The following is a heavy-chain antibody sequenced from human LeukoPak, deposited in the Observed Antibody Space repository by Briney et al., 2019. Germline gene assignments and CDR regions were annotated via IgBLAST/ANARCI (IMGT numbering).Heavy chain of an antibody. D-gene: IGHD3-10*01. CDR3: TRRRGGSGSYYYYYMDV. J-gene: IGHJ6*03. CDR2: ISSSSTI. CDR1: GFTFNSYS. Sequence: GGSLRLSCAASGFTFNSYSMTWVRQAPGKGLEWVSYISSSSTIYYADSVKGRFTISRDNAKNSLYLQMNSLRAEDTAVYYCTRRRGGSGSYYYYYMDVWGKGTTVTVSS. V-gene: IGHV3-48*04.